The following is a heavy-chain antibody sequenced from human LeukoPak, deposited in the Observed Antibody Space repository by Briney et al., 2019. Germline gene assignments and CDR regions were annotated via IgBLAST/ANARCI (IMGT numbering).Heavy chain of an antibody. CDR2: ISSSSSYI. V-gene: IGHV3-21*01. CDR1: GFTFSSYS. CDR3: ARATTVTTITINYFDY. J-gene: IGHJ4*02. Sequence: GGSLRLSCAASGFTFSSYSMNWVRQAPGKGLERVSSISSSSSYIYYADSVKGRFTISRDNAKNSLYLQMNSLRAEDTAVYYCARATTVTTITINYFDYWGQGTLVTVSS. D-gene: IGHD4-17*01.